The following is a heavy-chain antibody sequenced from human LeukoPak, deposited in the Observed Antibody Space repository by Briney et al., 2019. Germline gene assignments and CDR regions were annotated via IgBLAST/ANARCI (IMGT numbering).Heavy chain of an antibody. CDR2: IFYSGSA. Sequence: SETLSPTCIVPGGSISSTSYFWAWIRQPPGKGLDWIGMIFYSGSAYYTPSLRGRVPLSVDTSRNQFSLNLISVTAADTGVYLCARQQSDTSLFDPWGQGTLVTVSS. D-gene: IGHD2-21*02. J-gene: IGHJ5*02. V-gene: IGHV4-39*01. CDR3: ARQQSDTSLFDP. CDR1: GGSISSTSYF.